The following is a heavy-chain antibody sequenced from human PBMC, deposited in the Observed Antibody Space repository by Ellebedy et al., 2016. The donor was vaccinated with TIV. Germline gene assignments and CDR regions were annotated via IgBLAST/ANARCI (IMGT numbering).Heavy chain of an antibody. CDR2: IYYSGST. Sequence: MPSETLSLTCTVSGGSISSSSYYWGWIRQPPGKGLEWIGSIYYSGSTYYNPSLKSRVTISVDTSKNQFSLKLSSVTAADTAVYYCAGDSSGWYFFFDYWGQGTLVTVSS. J-gene: IGHJ4*02. D-gene: IGHD6-19*01. V-gene: IGHV4-39*01. CDR1: GGSISSSSYY. CDR3: AGDSSGWYFFFDY.